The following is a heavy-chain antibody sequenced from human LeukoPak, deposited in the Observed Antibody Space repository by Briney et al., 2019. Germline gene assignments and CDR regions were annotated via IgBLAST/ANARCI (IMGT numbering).Heavy chain of an antibody. D-gene: IGHD3-16*02. CDR1: GFTFSSYA. CDR2: ISYDGSNK. CDR3: AREYDYVWGSYRSVSYYFDY. J-gene: IGHJ4*02. V-gene: IGHV3-30-3*01. Sequence: GGSLRLSCAASGFTFSSYAMHWVRQAPGKGLEWVAVISYDGSNKYYADSVKGRFTISRDNSKNTLCLQMNSLRAEDTAVYYCAREYDYVWGSYRSVSYYFDYWGQGTLVTVSS.